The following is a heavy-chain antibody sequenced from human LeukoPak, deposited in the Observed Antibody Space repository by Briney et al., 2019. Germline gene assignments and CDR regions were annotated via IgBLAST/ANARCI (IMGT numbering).Heavy chain of an antibody. D-gene: IGHD5-12*01. V-gene: IGHV3-43*02. Sequence: GGSLRLSCTASGFTFDDYVMHWDRQPPGKGLEWVSLISGDGSRTYYADSVKGRFTISRDNSKNSLFLHMSSLRAEDTALYYCATQNPPGSGYYDTYNWFDPWGQGTLVTVAS. CDR2: ISGDGSRT. CDR1: GFTFDDYV. CDR3: ATQNPPGSGYYDTYNWFDP. J-gene: IGHJ5*02.